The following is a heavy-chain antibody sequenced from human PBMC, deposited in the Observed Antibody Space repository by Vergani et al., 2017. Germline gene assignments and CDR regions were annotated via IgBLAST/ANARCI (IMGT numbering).Heavy chain of an antibody. CDR1: GFTFRTYW. V-gene: IGHV3-7*01. CDR3: ARDPRVYCSGGTCYSWGYYFYY. J-gene: IGHJ4*02. Sequence: EVQLVESGGGLVQPGGSLRLSCAASGFTFRTYWMSWVRQAPGKGLEWVANIKQDGSEKYYVDSVKGRFTISRDNAKNSLYLQMNSLRAEDTAVYYCARDPRVYCSGGTCYSWGYYFYYWGQGTLVTVPS. CDR2: IKQDGSEK. D-gene: IGHD2-15*01.